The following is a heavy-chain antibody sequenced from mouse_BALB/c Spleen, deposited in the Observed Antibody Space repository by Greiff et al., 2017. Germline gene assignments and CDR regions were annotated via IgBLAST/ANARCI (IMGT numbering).Heavy chain of an antibody. D-gene: IGHD2-3*01. V-gene: IGHV1-63*02. CDR1: GYTFTNYW. CDR3: ARSYDGYPNYYAMDY. J-gene: IGHJ4*01. Sequence: VQRVESGAELVRPGTSVKISCKASGYTFTNYWLGWVKQRPGHGLEWIGDIYPGGGYTNYNEKFKGKATLTADTSSSTAYMQLSSLTSEDSAVYFCARSYDGYPNYYAMDYWGQGTSVTVSS. CDR2: IYPGGGYT.